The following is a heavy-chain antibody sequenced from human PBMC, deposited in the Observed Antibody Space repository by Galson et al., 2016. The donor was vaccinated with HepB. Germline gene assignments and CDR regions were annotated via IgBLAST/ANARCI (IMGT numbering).Heavy chain of an antibody. Sequence: SLRLSCAASGYAFSYYWMSWVRQAPGKGLEWVANINQHGSEKYYVDSVKDRFSITRDNAKNSLYLHMNSLGGEDTAVYFCARDLYYSQNIGYYASDYWGQGSLVTVSS. CDR3: ARDLYYSQNIGYYASDY. CDR2: INQHGSEK. V-gene: IGHV3-7*03. CDR1: GYAFSYYW. D-gene: IGHD3-22*01. J-gene: IGHJ4*02.